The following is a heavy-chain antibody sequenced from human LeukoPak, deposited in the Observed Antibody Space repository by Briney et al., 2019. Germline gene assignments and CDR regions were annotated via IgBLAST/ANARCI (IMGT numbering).Heavy chain of an antibody. CDR1: GFTFSDYA. D-gene: IGHD1-7*01. CDR3: ARDYWWNYDY. V-gene: IGHV3-30-3*01. CDR2: ISKDGSDK. Sequence: GGSLRLSCEASGFTFSDYAMHWVRQAPGKGLEWVAVISKDGSDKYYPGSVRGRFTISRDNSKNTIYLQMDSLRAEDTAIYYCARDYWWNYDYWGQGTLVTVSS. J-gene: IGHJ4*02.